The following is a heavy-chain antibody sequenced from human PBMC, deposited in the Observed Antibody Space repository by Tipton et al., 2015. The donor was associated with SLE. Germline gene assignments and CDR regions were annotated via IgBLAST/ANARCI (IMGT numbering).Heavy chain of an antibody. J-gene: IGHJ4*02. CDR1: GYSISSGYY. CDR3: AGELDSPSEL. D-gene: IGHD1-7*01. CDR2: IYHSGST. V-gene: IGHV4-38-2*01. Sequence: TLSLTCAVSGYSISSGYYWGWIRQPPGKGLGWIGSIYHSGSTYYNPSLKSRVTISVDTSKNQFSLKLSSVTAADTAVNYCAGELDSPSELWGQGTLATVSP.